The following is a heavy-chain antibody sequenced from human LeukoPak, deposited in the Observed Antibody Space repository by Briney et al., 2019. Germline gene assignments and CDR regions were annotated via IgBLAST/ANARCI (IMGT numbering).Heavy chain of an antibody. J-gene: IGHJ4*02. CDR2: IKQDGSAK. D-gene: IGHD2-15*01. CDR1: GFTFSSYW. CDR3: TREPYSGGTSFDY. V-gene: IGHV3-7*01. Sequence: GVSLRLSCAASGFTFSSYWMSWVRQAPGKGLEWVANIKQDGSAKYYADSVRGRFTISRDNAKNSLYLQMNSLRAEDTAVYYCTREPYSGGTSFDYWGQGTLVTVSS.